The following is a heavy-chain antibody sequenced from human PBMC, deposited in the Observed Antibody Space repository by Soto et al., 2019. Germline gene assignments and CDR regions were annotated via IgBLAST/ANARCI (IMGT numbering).Heavy chain of an antibody. Sequence: AASVKVSCKASGFTFSSAAVQWVRQARGQRPEWIGWIVVGSGNTNYAQKFQERVTLTREKPTNTAYMELNSPTSEDTAVYDCAADSRWQLYYWGQGNQVTGS. CDR3: AADSRWQLYY. CDR2: IVVGSGNT. CDR1: GFTFSSAA. J-gene: IGHJ4*02. D-gene: IGHD1-1*01. V-gene: IGHV1-58*01.